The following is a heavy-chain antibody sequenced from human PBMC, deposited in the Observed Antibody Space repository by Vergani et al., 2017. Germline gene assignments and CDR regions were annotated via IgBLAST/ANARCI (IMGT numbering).Heavy chain of an antibody. CDR3: ARAYCGGDCYSPDDAFDI. CDR1: GGSISSGGYS. CDR2: IYYSGST. J-gene: IGHJ3*02. D-gene: IGHD2-21*02. Sequence: QVQLQQWGAGLLKPSETLSLTCAVSGGSISSGGYSWSWIRQPPGKGLEWIGYIYYSGSTNYNPSLKSRVTISVDTSKNQCSLKLSSVTAADTAVYYCARAYCGGDCYSPDDAFDIWGQGTMVTVSS. V-gene: IGHV4-61*08.